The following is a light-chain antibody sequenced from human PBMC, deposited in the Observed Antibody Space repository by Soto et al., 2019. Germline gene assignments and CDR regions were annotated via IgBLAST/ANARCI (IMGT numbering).Light chain of an antibody. CDR2: AAS. J-gene: IGKJ4*01. CDR1: HNIRDK. V-gene: IGKV3-15*01. Sequence: IGLTQSPATLSVSPGERVTLSCSASHNIRDKLAWYQQKPGQAPRLLIYAASSRVTAVPARFSGSGSGTEFTLTISSLQSGDFTVYYCQQYSDWPRTFGGGTKVEIK. CDR3: QQYSDWPRT.